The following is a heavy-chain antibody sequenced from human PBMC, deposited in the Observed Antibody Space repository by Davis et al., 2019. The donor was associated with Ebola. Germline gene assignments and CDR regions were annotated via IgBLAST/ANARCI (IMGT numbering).Heavy chain of an antibody. D-gene: IGHD3-10*01. CDR3: ARVKNGVRTVRIFDY. V-gene: IGHV4-59*13. CDR1: NGSLSDYF. Sequence: SETLSLTCNVSNGSLSDYFWSWIRQPPGKGLECIGYLFYSGHPNYNPSLKSRVSMSVDTSKNQFSLKVNSVTAADTAVYFCARVKNGVRTVRIFDYWVPGIVVTVSS. CDR2: LFYSGHP. J-gene: IGHJ4*02.